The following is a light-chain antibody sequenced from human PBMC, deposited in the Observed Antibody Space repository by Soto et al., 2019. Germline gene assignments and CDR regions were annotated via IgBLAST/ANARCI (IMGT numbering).Light chain of an antibody. CDR3: LQYNSYPYA. Sequence: DIQMTQSPSSLSASVGDRVIITCRASQDIRIDLGWYQQKSGKAPKRLIYDASSLQSGVPSRFSGGGSGTEFTLPISSLQPEDFATYYCLQYNSYPYAFGPGTKVDIK. J-gene: IGKJ3*01. CDR1: QDIRID. CDR2: DAS. V-gene: IGKV1-17*01.